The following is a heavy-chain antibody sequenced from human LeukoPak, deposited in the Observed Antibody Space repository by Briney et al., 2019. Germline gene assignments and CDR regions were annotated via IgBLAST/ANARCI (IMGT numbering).Heavy chain of an antibody. D-gene: IGHD1-26*01. Sequence: GGSLRLSCAASGFTFSSYAMDWVRQAPGKGLEWVAVISYDGSNKYYADSVRGRFTISRDNSKNTLYLQMNRLRAEDTAVYYCARDDQVWRYYKVHWSHGAFDIWGQGTMVTVSS. CDR3: ARDDQVWRYYKVHWSHGAFDI. J-gene: IGHJ3*02. CDR2: ISYDGSNK. CDR1: GFTFSSYA. V-gene: IGHV3-30-3*01.